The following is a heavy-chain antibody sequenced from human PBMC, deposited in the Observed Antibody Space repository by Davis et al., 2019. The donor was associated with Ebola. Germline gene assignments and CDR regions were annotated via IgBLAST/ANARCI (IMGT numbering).Heavy chain of an antibody. D-gene: IGHD2-2*01. CDR1: GFTFSGSA. CDR3: TSIVVVPAAISHYGMDV. V-gene: IGHV3-73*01. J-gene: IGHJ6*02. Sequence: GESLKISCAASGFTFSGSAMHWVRQASGKGLEWVGRIRSKANSYATAYAASVKGRFTISRDDSKNTAYLQMNSLKTEDTAVYYCTSIVVVPAAISHYGMDVWGQGTTVTVSS. CDR2: IRSKANSYAT.